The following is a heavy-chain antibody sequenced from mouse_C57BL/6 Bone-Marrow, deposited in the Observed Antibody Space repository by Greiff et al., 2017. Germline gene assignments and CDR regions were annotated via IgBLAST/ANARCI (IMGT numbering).Heavy chain of an antibody. J-gene: IGHJ2*01. Sequence: QVQLKQPGAELVRPGSSVKLSCKASGYTFTSYWMHWVKQRPIQGLEWIGNIDPSDGETPYNQKLTDKGTLTVDKSSIRAFMQLISLTSEDSAVYYCARGEITTVGDYWGQGTTLTVSS. D-gene: IGHD1-1*01. V-gene: IGHV1-52*01. CDR2: IDPSDGET. CDR3: ARGEITTVGDY. CDR1: GYTFTSYW.